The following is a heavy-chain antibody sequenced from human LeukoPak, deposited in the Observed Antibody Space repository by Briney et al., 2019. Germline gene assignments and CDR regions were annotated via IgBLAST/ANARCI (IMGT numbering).Heavy chain of an antibody. D-gene: IGHD3-22*01. CDR1: GGTFSSYA. V-gene: IGHV1-69*13. J-gene: IGHJ4*02. Sequence: SVKVSCKASGGTFSSYAISWVRQAPGQGLEWMGGTIPIFGTANYAQKFQGRVTITADESTSTAYMELSSLRSEDTAVYYCASTEREYYYDSSGFATNYFDYWGQGTLVTVSS. CDR3: ASTEREYYYDSSGFATNYFDY. CDR2: TIPIFGTA.